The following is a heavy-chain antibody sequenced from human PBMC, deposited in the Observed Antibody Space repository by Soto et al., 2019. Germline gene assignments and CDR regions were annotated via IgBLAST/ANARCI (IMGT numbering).Heavy chain of an antibody. V-gene: IGHV4-34*01. CDR2: INHVGIT. D-gene: IGHD2-2*01. CDR1: GGSFRGFY. CDR3: ARRHAPRSSSGNNYFDL. Sequence: SETLSLTCAVSGGSFRGFYWTWIRQSPGKGLEWLGDINHVGITKYNPSLKSRVTISVDASKNQFSLSLTSVTAADTALYYCARRHAPRSSSGNNYFDLWGQRTLVTVSS. J-gene: IGHJ4*02.